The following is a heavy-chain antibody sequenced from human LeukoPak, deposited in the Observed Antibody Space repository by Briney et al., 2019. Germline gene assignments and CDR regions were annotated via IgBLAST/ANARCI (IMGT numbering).Heavy chain of an antibody. CDR2: IYYSGST. CDR3: AREGYYDSRYYFDY. Sequence: PSETLSLTCTVSGGSISSYYWSWIRQPPGKGLEWIGYIYYSGSTNYNPSLKSRVTISVDTSKNQFSLKLSSVTAADTAVYYCAREGYYDSRYYFDYWGQGALVTVSS. J-gene: IGHJ4*02. D-gene: IGHD3-22*01. V-gene: IGHV4-59*01. CDR1: GGSISSYY.